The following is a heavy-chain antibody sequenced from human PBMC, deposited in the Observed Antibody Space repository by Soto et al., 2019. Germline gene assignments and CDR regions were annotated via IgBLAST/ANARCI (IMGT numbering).Heavy chain of an antibody. CDR1: GFTFSSNA. CDR3: ARLRGSYSWYFDY. Sequence: QVPLVESGGGVVQPGRSLRLSCAASGFTFSSNAMHWVRQAPGKGLEWVAGISYDGKNKYYADSVKGRFTIPRDNSKNTLDLQMNSLTIEDTAVYYCARLRGSYSWYFDYWGQGTLVTVSS. V-gene: IGHV3-30*04. D-gene: IGHD1-26*01. CDR2: ISYDGKNK. J-gene: IGHJ4*02.